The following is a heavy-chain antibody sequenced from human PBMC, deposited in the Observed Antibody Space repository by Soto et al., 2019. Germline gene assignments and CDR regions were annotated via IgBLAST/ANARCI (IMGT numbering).Heavy chain of an antibody. V-gene: IGHV1-18*01. Sequence: QVQLVQSGAEVKKPGASVKVSCKASGSTFTSHGISWVRQAPGQGLEWMGWISGYNGETNYAQKLQGRVTMTTETATRIAHMELRSVISDDSAKYSCGRDLELGGGDCCTDSFDYGGQGTLVNVTS. J-gene: IGHJ4*02. CDR1: GSTFTSHG. D-gene: IGHD2-21*02. CDR2: ISGYNGET. CDR3: GRDLELGGGDCCTDSFDY.